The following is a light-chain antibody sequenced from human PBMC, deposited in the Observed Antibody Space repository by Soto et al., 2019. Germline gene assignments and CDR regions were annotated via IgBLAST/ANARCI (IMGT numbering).Light chain of an antibody. CDR1: SSDVGSFDL. CDR3: SSYTSSSTPWV. J-gene: IGLJ3*02. V-gene: IGLV2-14*02. Sequence: QSVLTQPASVSGSPGQSITISCTGTSSDVGSFDLVSWYQHHPGKAPKLMIYEGTKRPSGVSNRFSGSKSGNTASLTVSGLQAEDEADYYCSSYTSSSTPWVFGGGTKLTVL. CDR2: EGT.